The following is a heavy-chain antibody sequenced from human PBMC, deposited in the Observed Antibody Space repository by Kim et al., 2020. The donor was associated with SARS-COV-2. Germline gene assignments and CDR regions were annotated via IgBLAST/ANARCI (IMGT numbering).Heavy chain of an antibody. CDR1: GGSISSYY. V-gene: IGHV4-59*13. Sequence: SETLSLTCTVSGGSISSYYLSWIRQPPGKGLEWVGYIYYSGSTDYNPSLKSRVTISVDTSKNQFSLKLSSVTAADTAVYYCAREGRNYDILTGYPRDFDIWGQGTMVTVSS. CDR2: IYYSGST. D-gene: IGHD3-9*01. J-gene: IGHJ3*02. CDR3: AREGRNYDILTGYPRDFDI.